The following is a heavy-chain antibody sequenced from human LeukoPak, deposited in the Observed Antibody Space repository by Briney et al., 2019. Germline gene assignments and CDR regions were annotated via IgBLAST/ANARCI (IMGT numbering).Heavy chain of an antibody. CDR3: ARARGYSSSSHYMDV. J-gene: IGHJ6*03. CDR1: GGSISSGGYS. CDR2: IYYSGST. Sequence: PSQTLSLTCAVSGGSISSGGYSWSWIRQPPGKGLEWIGYIYYSGSTNYNPSLKSRVTISVDTSKNQFSLKLSSVTAADTAVYYCARARGYSSSSHYMDVWGKGTTVTVSS. V-gene: IGHV4-30-4*07. D-gene: IGHD6-6*01.